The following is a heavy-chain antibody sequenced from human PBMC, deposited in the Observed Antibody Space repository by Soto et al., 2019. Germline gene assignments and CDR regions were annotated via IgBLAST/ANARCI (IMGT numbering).Heavy chain of an antibody. Sequence: SETLSLTCAVYGGSFSGYYWSWIRQPPGKGLEWIGEINHSGSTNYNPSLKSRVTISVDTSKNQFSLKLSSVTAADTAVYYCERGVGTYYYYYGMDVWGQGTTVTVSS. CDR1: GGSFSGYY. CDR3: ERGVGTYYYYYGMDV. J-gene: IGHJ6*02. CDR2: INHSGST. D-gene: IGHD1-1*01. V-gene: IGHV4-34*01.